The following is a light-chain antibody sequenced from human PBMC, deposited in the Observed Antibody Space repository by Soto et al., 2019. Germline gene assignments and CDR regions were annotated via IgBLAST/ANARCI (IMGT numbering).Light chain of an antibody. CDR3: LQYHNLWA. J-gene: IGKJ1*01. CDR1: QNIYYN. Sequence: ILMTQSPATVSVSPGESATLSFRASQNIYYNVAWYQQRPGQAPRLLIYRASTRAPGVPARFSGSGSGTEFTLTISSLQPEDFTVYSCLQYHNLWAFGQGTKVDI. CDR2: RAS. V-gene: IGKV3-15*01.